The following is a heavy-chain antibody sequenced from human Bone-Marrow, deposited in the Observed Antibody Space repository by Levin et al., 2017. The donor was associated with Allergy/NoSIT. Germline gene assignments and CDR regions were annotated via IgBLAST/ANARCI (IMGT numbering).Heavy chain of an antibody. CDR1: GFAFSNYW. Sequence: PVASVKVSCAASGFAFSNYWMHWVRQAPGKGLVWVSRINRGGSSTTYADSVKGRFTISRDNAKNTLYLQMNSLRAEDTAVYYCARDPFAYNFGSGSYLDYWGQGTLVSVSS. V-gene: IGHV3-74*01. CDR3: ARDPFAYNFGSGSYLDY. CDR2: INRGGSST. J-gene: IGHJ4*02. D-gene: IGHD3-10*01.